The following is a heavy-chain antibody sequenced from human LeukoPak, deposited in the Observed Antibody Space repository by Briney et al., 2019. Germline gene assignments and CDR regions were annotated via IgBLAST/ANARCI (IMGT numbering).Heavy chain of an antibody. V-gene: IGHV1-69*08. CDR1: GDTFSTYT. CDR3: ASVACSAVTCFGFLFFDY. D-gene: IGHD2-15*01. J-gene: IGHJ4*02. CDR2: VIPILGTP. Sequence: GASVKVSCKASGDTFSTYTVTWVRQAPGQGLEWMGGVIPILGTPNYAQKFQGRVTITADKSTTTVSIDLRSLRSDDTAVYYCASVACSAVTCFGFLFFDYWGQGTLVTVSS.